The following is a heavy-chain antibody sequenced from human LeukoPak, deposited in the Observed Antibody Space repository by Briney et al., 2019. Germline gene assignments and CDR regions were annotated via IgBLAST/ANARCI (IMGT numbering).Heavy chain of an antibody. J-gene: IGHJ4*02. CDR3: ARGFSYGYLYFDY. D-gene: IGHD5-18*01. Sequence: GGSLRLSCVASGYFFNNYAVSWVRQAPGKGLEWVSVIYSGGSTYYADSVKGRFTISRDNSKNTLYLQMNSLRAEDTAVYYCARGFSYGYLYFDYWGQGTLVTVSS. V-gene: IGHV3-66*01. CDR2: IYSGGST. CDR1: GYFFNNYA.